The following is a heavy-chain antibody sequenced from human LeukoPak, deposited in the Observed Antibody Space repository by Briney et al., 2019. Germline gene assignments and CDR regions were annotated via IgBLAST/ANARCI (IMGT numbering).Heavy chain of an antibody. V-gene: IGHV3-30*18. CDR2: ISYDGSNK. J-gene: IGHJ4*02. D-gene: IGHD2/OR15-2a*01. CDR1: GFTFSSYG. CDR3: AKDMVGVLQPTKIFDY. Sequence: PGGSLRLSCAASGFTFSSYGMHWVRQAPGKGLEWVAVISYDGSNKYYADSVKGRFTISRDNAKNSLYLQMNSLRAEDTAVYYCAKDMVGVLQPTKIFDYWGQGTLVTVSS.